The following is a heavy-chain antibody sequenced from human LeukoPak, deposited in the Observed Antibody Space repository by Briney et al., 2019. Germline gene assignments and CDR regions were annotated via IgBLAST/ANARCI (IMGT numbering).Heavy chain of an antibody. V-gene: IGHV4-59*12. CDR1: GDSITGYS. J-gene: IGHJ4*02. CDR3: ARDNIVVVAATKAYYFDY. Sequence: SETLSLTCSVSGDSITGYSWSWIRQTPGKGLEWIGYIYYNGDTHYNPSLNSRLSMSVDTSKNQFSLKLSSVTAADTAVYYCARDNIVVVAATKAYYFDYWGQGTLVTVSS. CDR2: IYYNGDT. D-gene: IGHD2-15*01.